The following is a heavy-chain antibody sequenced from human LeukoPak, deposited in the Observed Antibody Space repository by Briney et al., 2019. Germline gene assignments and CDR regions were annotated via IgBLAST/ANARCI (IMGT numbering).Heavy chain of an antibody. Sequence: SETLSLTCTVSGYSITTTYYWGWIRQSPRKGLEWIGGIYHSGTTYYNPSLKSRVTISVDTSKNQFSLKLSSVTAADTAVYYCARDQSSGSQDYWGQGTLVTVSS. V-gene: IGHV4-38-2*02. CDR1: GYSITTTYY. D-gene: IGHD6-13*01. CDR2: IYHSGTT. CDR3: ARDQSSGSQDY. J-gene: IGHJ4*02.